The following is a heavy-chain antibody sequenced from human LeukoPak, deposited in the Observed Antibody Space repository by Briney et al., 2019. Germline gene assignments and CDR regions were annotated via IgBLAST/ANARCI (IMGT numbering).Heavy chain of an antibody. J-gene: IGHJ3*02. V-gene: IGHV1-69*04. CDR2: IIPILGIA. D-gene: IGHD1-26*01. CDR1: GGTFSSYA. Sequence: ASVKVSCKASGGTFSSYAISWVRQAPGQGLEWMGRIIPILGIANYAQKFQGRVTITADKSTSTAYMELSSLRSEDTAVYYCARDPVGWELLGGEYAFDIWGQGTMVTVSS. CDR3: ARDPVGWELLGGEYAFDI.